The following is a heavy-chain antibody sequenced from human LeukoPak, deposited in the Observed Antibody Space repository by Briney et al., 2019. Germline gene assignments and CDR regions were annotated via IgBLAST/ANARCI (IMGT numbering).Heavy chain of an antibody. CDR1: GGSISSYY. Sequence: SETLSLTCTVSGGSISSYYWSWIRQPPGKGLEWIGYIYDTGSTNYNPSLKSRVTISVDTSKNQFSLRLSSVTAADTAVYYCASHSGSYYYYGMDVWGQGTTVTVSS. V-gene: IGHV4-59*08. CDR3: ASHSGSYYYYGMDV. D-gene: IGHD1-26*01. J-gene: IGHJ6*02. CDR2: IYDTGST.